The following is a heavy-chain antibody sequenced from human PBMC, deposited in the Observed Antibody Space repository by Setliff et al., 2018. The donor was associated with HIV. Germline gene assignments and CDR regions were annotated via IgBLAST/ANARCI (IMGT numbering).Heavy chain of an antibody. Sequence: PSETLSLTCTVSGASISTYYWSWIRQPPGKGLEWIGYIYYSGSTTYNPSLESRVTISVDTSKNQFSLKLSSVTAADTAVYYCARARGSVAYINTFDSWGQGTLVTVSS. D-gene: IGHD3-16*01. CDR1: GASISTYY. J-gene: IGHJ4*02. CDR2: IYYSGST. V-gene: IGHV4-59*08. CDR3: ARARGSVAYINTFDS.